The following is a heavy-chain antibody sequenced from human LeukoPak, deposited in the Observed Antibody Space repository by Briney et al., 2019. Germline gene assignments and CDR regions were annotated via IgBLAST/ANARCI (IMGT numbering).Heavy chain of an antibody. V-gene: IGHV3-23*01. J-gene: IGHJ4*02. CDR1: GFTFSSYA. Sequence: GGSLRLSCAASGFTFSSYAMSWVRQAPGKGLEWVSAISGGGATTYYADSVKGRFTVSRDNSKNTLYLHMNSLRAEDTAVYYCAKRVSGTTFYWGQGTLSPSPQ. D-gene: IGHD1-1*01. CDR3: AKRVSGTTFY. CDR2: ISGGGATT.